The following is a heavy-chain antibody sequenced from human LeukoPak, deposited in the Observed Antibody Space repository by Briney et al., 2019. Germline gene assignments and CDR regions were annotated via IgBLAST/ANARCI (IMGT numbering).Heavy chain of an antibody. CDR1: GYSFTNYW. D-gene: IGHD2-2*01. V-gene: IGHV5-51*01. CDR3: AIGGDSSTSCYRCFNY. CDR2: IYPDGSDT. Sequence: GEALQISCEGSGYSFTNYWIGWVRQMPGKGLEWMGVIYPDGSDTRYSPSFQGQVTISADKSIGTAYLQWSSLKASDTAMYYCAIGGDSSTSCYRCFNYWGQGTLVTVSS. J-gene: IGHJ4*02.